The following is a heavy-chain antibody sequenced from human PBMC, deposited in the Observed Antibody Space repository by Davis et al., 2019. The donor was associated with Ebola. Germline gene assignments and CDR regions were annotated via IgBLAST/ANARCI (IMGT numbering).Heavy chain of an antibody. J-gene: IGHJ5*02. CDR2: FDPEDGET. CDR3: ARGLIQGGGWWFDL. CDR1: GNTLIELS. V-gene: IGHV1-24*01. D-gene: IGHD3-16*01. Sequence: AASVKVSCKVSGNTLIELSMHWVRQAPGKGLEWMGGFDPEDGETIYAERFQGRVTITADKSTSTANMEMSSLRSEDTAVYYCARGLIQGGGWWFDLWGRGTLVTVSS.